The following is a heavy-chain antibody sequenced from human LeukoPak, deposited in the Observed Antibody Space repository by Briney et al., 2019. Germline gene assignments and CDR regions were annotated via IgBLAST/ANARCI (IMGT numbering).Heavy chain of an antibody. CDR1: GFTFSSYA. CDR2: ISGSGGST. CDR3: ARGGVGAHYFDY. D-gene: IGHD1-26*01. Sequence: GGSLRLSCAASGFTFSSYAMSWVRQAPGKGLEWVSVISGSGGSTYYADSVKGRFTISRDNSKNTLYLQMNSLRAEDTAVYYCARGGVGAHYFDYWGQGTLVTVSS. V-gene: IGHV3-23*01. J-gene: IGHJ4*02.